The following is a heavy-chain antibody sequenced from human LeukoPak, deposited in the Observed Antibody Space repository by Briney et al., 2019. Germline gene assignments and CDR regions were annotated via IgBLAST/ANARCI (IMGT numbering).Heavy chain of an antibody. CDR2: IYYSGST. J-gene: IGHJ4*02. Sequence: SETLSLTCSVSAGSISSSNYYWGWIRQPPGKGLEWIGSIYYSGSTYYNPSLKSRVTISVDTSKNQFSLKLSSVTAADTAVYYCARENYDSSGYYSFGGQGTLVTVSS. CDR3: ARENYDSSGYYSF. CDR1: AGSISSSNYY. D-gene: IGHD3-22*01. V-gene: IGHV4-39*02.